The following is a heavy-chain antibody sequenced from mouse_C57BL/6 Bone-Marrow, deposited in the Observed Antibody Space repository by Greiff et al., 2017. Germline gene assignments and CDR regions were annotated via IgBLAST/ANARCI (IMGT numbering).Heavy chain of an antibody. CDR2: IDPSDNYT. D-gene: IGHD1-1*01. J-gene: IGHJ2*01. CDR3: ARQYYYGSSYYYCDY. V-gene: IGHV1-50*01. Sequence: QVQLQQPGAELVKPGASVKLSCKASGYTFTSYWMQWVKQRPGQGLEWIREIDPSDNYTNYNHKFKGKATLTVDTSSRTAYMQLSSLTSEDSAVYYCARQYYYGSSYYYCDYWGQGTTLTVSS. CDR1: GYTFTSYW.